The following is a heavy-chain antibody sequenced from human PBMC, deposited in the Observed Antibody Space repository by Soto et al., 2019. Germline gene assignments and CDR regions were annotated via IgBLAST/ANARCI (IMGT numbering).Heavy chain of an antibody. Sequence: ASVKVSCKASGGTFSSYAISWVRQAPGQGLEWMGGIIPIFGTANYAQKFQGRVTITADESTSTAYMELSSLRSEDTAVYYCARGRITGTFRSYKWFDPWGQGTMVTVPQ. CDR3: ARGRITGTFRSYKWFDP. D-gene: IGHD1-7*01. CDR1: GGTFSSYA. J-gene: IGHJ5*02. V-gene: IGHV1-69*13. CDR2: IIPIFGTA.